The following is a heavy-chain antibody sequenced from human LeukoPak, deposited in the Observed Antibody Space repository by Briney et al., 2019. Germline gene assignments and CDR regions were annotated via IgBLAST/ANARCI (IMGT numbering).Heavy chain of an antibody. CDR1: GYSISSGYY. Sequence: SETLSLTCTVSGYSISSGYYWGWIRQPPGKGLEWIGSIYHSGSTYYNPSLKSRVTISVDTSKNQFSLKLSSVTAADTAVYFCARVWLRDYMDVWGKGTTASVSS. CDR2: IYHSGST. D-gene: IGHD5-12*01. J-gene: IGHJ6*03. V-gene: IGHV4-38-2*02. CDR3: ARVWLRDYMDV.